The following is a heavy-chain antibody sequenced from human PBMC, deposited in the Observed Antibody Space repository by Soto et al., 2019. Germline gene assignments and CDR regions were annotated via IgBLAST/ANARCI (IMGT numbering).Heavy chain of an antibody. J-gene: IGHJ6*02. D-gene: IGHD2-21*02. CDR3: ARDLWGYCGTDCYPLDV. CDR1: GGSISRDY. Sequence: SETLSLTCTGSGGSISRDYWSWIRKPPGKGLEWIGYMYNTGSTVYNPSFKSRVTISVDTSKNQFSLKLNSVTAADTAVYYCARDLWGYCGTDCYPLDVWGQGTTVTVS. CDR2: MYNTGST. V-gene: IGHV4-59*01.